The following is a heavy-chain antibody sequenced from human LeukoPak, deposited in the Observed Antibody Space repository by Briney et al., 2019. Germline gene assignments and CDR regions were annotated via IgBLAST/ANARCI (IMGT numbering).Heavy chain of an antibody. CDR1: GGSISSYF. Sequence: SETLSLTCSVSGGSISSYFWSWIRQPPGKGLEWIGYISYSGSTNYNPSLKSRVTISVDTSKNQCSLKLSSVNAADTAVYYCARSYFERRYFFDYWGQGTLVTVSS. V-gene: IGHV4-59*01. CDR3: ARSYFERRYFFDY. D-gene: IGHD3-9*01. CDR2: ISYSGST. J-gene: IGHJ4*02.